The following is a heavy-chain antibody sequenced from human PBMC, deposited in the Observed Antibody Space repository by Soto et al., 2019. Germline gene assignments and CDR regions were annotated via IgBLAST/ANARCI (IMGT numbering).Heavy chain of an antibody. Sequence: ASVKVSCKTSGYTFTGHYIHWVRQAPQQGPEWMGEIGPESGATRYAEKFRGRVTMTMDTSITTVYMELRNLSPDDTAVYYCGRGRSGQIVIFYWGQGTPVTVSS. J-gene: IGHJ4*02. CDR3: GRGRSGQIVIFY. D-gene: IGHD1-26*01. CDR1: GYTFTGHY. V-gene: IGHV1-2*02. CDR2: IGPESGAT.